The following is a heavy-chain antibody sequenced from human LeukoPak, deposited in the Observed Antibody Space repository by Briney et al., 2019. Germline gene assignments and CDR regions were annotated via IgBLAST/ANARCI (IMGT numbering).Heavy chain of an antibody. J-gene: IGHJ6*02. D-gene: IGHD6-13*01. CDR1: GGSFSGYY. CDR3: AREILTPYSRSWYPPYYDCRDV. V-gene: IGHV4-34*01. Sequence: PSETLSLTCAVYGGSFSGYYWSWIRQPPGKGLEWIGEIKHSGSTHYNPSLKTRDAISVDTSKNQFSLRLSSVTASNTAVSYCAREILTPYSRSWYPPYYDCRDVWGQGTTASVSS. CDR2: IKHSGST.